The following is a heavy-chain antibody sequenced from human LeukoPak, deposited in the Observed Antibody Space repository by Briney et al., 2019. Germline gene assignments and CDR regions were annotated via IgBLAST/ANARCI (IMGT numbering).Heavy chain of an antibody. CDR3: ARNTETAIPLPYYFDY. V-gene: IGHV1-3*04. Sequence: ASVKVSCKASGYTFTSYAMHWVRQAPGQRLECMGWINTGNGNTKYSQKFQGRVTITRDTSASTAYMDLSSLRSEDTAVYYCARNTETAIPLPYYFDYWGQGTLVAVSS. CDR2: INTGNGNT. CDR1: GYTFTSYA. J-gene: IGHJ4*02. D-gene: IGHD2-21*02.